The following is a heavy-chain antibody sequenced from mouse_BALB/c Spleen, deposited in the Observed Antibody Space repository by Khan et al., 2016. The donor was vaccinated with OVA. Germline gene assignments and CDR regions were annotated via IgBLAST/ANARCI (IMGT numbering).Heavy chain of an antibody. CDR2: IYPGRGNT. J-gene: IGHJ3*01. V-gene: IGHV1-77*01. CDR3: ARSGTGSFLY. Sequence: QVQLQQPGAELARPGASVKLSCKASGYTFSDYYINWVKQRTGQGLEWIGDIYPGRGNTYYNEKFKGKATLTADKSSSTAYMQFSSLTSEDSAVDFCARSGTGSFLYWGQGTLVTVSA. CDR1: GYTFSDYY. D-gene: IGHD4-1*01.